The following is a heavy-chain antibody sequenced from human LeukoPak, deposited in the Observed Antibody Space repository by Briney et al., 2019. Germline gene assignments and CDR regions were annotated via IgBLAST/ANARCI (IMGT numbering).Heavy chain of an antibody. CDR2: INHSGST. CDR3: ARGLRPETRACYFDY. J-gene: IGHJ4*02. V-gene: IGHV4-34*01. Sequence: SETLSLTCAVYGGSFSGYYWSWIRQPPGKGLEWIGEINHSGSTNYNPSLKSRVTISVDTSKNQFSLKLSSVTAADTAVYYCARGLRPETRACYFDYWGQGTLVTVSS. CDR1: GGSFSGYY.